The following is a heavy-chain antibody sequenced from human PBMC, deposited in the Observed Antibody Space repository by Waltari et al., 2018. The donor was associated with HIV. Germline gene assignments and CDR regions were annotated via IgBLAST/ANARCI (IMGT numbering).Heavy chain of an antibody. D-gene: IGHD4-17*01. J-gene: IGHJ2*01. CDR1: GDSIRTSKW. V-gene: IGHV4-4*02. CDR3: ARDPNGDLRHWYFDL. CDR2: IYHSGST. Sequence: QVQLQESGPGLVKPSGTLSLTCAVSGDSIRTSKWWSWVRQPPGEGLEWIGEIYHSGSTNYNPSLKSRVTMSVDKAKNQFSLKLSSVTAADTAVYYCARDPNGDLRHWYFDLWGRGTLVTVSS.